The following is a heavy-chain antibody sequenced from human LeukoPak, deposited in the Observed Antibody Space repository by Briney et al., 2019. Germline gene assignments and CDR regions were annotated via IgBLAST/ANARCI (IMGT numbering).Heavy chain of an antibody. J-gene: IGHJ4*02. CDR1: GGSISSYY. CDR3: ARQGSSGWYGYYFDY. CDR2: IYYSGST. Sequence: SETLSLTCTVSGGSISSYYWSWIRQPPGKGLEWIGYIYYSGSTNYNPSLKSRVTISVDTSKNQFSLKLSSVTAADTAVYYCARQGSSGWYGYYFDYWGQGTLVTVSS. V-gene: IGHV4-59*08. D-gene: IGHD6-19*01.